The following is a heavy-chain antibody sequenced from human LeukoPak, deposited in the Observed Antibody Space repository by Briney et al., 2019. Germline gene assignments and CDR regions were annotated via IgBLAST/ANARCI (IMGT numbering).Heavy chain of an antibody. Sequence: ASVKVSCKASGYTFTANHMHWVRQAPGQGLEGMGWINPNSGVTNYARKFQGRVTITRDTSISTAYMELSRLRSDDTAVYYCARDIFRGATPDYWGQGILVTVSS. CDR3: ARDIFRGATPDY. J-gene: IGHJ4*01. CDR2: INPNSGVT. V-gene: IGHV1-2*02. D-gene: IGHD3-10*01. CDR1: GYTFTANH.